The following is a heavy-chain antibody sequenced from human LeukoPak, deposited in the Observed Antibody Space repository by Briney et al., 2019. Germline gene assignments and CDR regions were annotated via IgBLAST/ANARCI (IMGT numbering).Heavy chain of an antibody. CDR3: AKVGVDILRFLEWLLNTFDY. CDR2: ISGSGGST. D-gene: IGHD3-3*01. V-gene: IGHV3-23*01. CDR1: RFTFSSYA. J-gene: IGHJ4*02. Sequence: GGSLRLSCAASRFTFSSYAMSWVRQAPGKGLEWVSAISGSGGSTYYADSVKGRFTIPRDNSKNTLYLQMNSLRAEDTAVYYCAKVGVDILRFLEWLLNTFDYWGQGTLVTVSS.